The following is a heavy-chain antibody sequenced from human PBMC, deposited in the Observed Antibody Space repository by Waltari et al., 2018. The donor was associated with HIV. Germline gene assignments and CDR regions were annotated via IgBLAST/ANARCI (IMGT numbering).Heavy chain of an antibody. CDR2: ISGSGGST. V-gene: IGHV3-23*01. Sequence: EVQLLESGGGLVQPGGSLRLSCAASGFTFSSYAMSWVRQAPGKGLEWVSAISGSGGSTYYADSVKGRFTISRDNSKNTLYLQMNSLRAEDTAVYYCAKAECSSTSCYSPSTRYGMDVWGQGTTVTVSS. CDR1: GFTFSSYA. J-gene: IGHJ6*02. CDR3: AKAECSSTSCYSPSTRYGMDV. D-gene: IGHD2-2*01.